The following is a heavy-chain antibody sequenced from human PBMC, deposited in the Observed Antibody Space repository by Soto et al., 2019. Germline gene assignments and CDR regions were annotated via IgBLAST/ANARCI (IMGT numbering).Heavy chain of an antibody. D-gene: IGHD4-17*01. Sequence: SETLSLTCIVSGDYVSSGSYYWSWIRQPPGKGLEWIGYIYYRGSTNYNPSLKSRVTISIDTSRNQFSLKLNSVTAADTALYYCARGLDYVGFDYWGQGTLVTVSS. CDR2: IYYRGST. J-gene: IGHJ4*02. CDR3: ARGLDYVGFDY. V-gene: IGHV4-61*01. CDR1: GDYVSSGSYY.